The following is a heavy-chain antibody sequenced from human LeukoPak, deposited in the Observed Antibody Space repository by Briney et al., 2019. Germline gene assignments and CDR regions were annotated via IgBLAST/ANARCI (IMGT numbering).Heavy chain of an antibody. V-gene: IGHV5-51*01. J-gene: IGHJ4*02. Sequence: GESLKISCQGSGYSFSSYWIGWVRQLPGKGLEWMGIIYPGDSDTRYSPSFQGQVTISADNFISTAYLQWSSLKASNTAMYYCARGGIVGSAFDYWGQGTLVTVSS. CDR3: ARGGIVGSAFDY. D-gene: IGHD1-26*01. CDR1: GYSFSSYW. CDR2: IYPGDSDT.